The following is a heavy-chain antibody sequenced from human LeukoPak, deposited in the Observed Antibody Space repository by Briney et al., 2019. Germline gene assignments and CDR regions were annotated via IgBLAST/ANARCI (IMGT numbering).Heavy chain of an antibody. D-gene: IGHD6-13*01. CDR3: TRPYKEQLDFDH. CDR2: INAGDGDT. V-gene: IGHV1-3*01. CDR1: GYTFTRYS. J-gene: IGHJ4*02. Sequence: ASVKVSCKASGYTFTRYSMHWVRQAPGQRLEWMGWINAGDGDTKYAQKLQGRVTFTRDTSANTVYMQLSSLRSEDTAVYYCTRPYKEQLDFDHWGREPLSPSPQ.